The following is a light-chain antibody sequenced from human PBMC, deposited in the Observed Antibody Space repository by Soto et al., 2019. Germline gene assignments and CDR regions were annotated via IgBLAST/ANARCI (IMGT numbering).Light chain of an antibody. CDR1: QSLVYSDGITY. CDR2: KVS. V-gene: IGKV2-30*01. CDR3: MQGTPWPPA. J-gene: IGKJ2*01. Sequence: VVMTQSPISLPVTLGQPASISCRSGQSLVYSDGITYLNWFRQRPGQSPRRLIYKVSNRASGVPDRLSGSGSGTDFTLKISRVEAEDVGVYYCMQGTPWPPAFGQGTKVELK.